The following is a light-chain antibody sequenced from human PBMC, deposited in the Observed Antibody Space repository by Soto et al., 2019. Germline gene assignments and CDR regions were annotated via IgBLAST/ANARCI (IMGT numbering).Light chain of an antibody. V-gene: IGLV1-40*01. Sequence: QSVLTQPPSVSGAPGQNITISCTGSSSNLGTNYDVHWYQRLPETAPKLLIYGNTNRPSGVPDRFSGSKSGTSASLAITGLQAEYEADYYCQSYDNFLRVIFGGGTKLTVL. J-gene: IGLJ2*01. CDR3: QSYDNFLRVI. CDR1: SSNLGTNYD. CDR2: GNT.